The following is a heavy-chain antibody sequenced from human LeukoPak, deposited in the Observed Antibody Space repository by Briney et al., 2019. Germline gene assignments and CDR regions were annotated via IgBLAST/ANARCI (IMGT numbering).Heavy chain of an antibody. CDR1: GGSISSSSYY. CDR2: IYYSGST. Sequence: PSETLSLTCTVSGGSISSSSYYWGWIRQPPGKGLEWIGSIYYSGSTYYNPSLKSRVTISVDTSKNQFSLKLSSVTAADTAVYYCARDRPYYYGSGGFDPWGQGTLVTVSS. CDR3: ARDRPYYYGSGGFDP. V-gene: IGHV4-39*07. J-gene: IGHJ5*02. D-gene: IGHD3-10*01.